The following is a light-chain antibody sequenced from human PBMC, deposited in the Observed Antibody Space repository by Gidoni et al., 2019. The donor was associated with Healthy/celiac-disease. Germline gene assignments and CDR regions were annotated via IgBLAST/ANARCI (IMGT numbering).Light chain of an antibody. CDR1: QTVRSTY. V-gene: IGKV3-20*01. Sequence: IVLTQSPGTLSLAPGGRATLSCRASQTVRSTYLAWYRHKPGQAPRLLVDGASVRATGIPDRFSGSGSGTDFTLTVSGLEPEDSAVYYCQQYENVPFTFGPGTKVEI. J-gene: IGKJ3*01. CDR3: QQYENVPFT. CDR2: GAS.